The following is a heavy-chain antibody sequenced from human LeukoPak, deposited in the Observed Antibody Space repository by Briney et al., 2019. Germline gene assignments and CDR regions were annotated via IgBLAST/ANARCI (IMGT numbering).Heavy chain of an antibody. J-gene: IGHJ4*02. CDR2: IVGSGAGT. CDR3: AKGSAAARPYYFDY. V-gene: IGHV3-23*01. Sequence: GGSLRLSCAASGFTFSSYAMSWVRQAPGMGLEWVSVIVGSGAGTYYADSVKARFPISRHNSKNTLYLQMNSLRAEDTAVYYCAKGSAAARPYYFDYWGQGTLVTVSS. D-gene: IGHD6-6*01. CDR1: GFTFSSYA.